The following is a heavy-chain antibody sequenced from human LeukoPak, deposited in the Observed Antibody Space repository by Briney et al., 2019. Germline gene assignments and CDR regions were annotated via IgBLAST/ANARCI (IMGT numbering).Heavy chain of an antibody. Sequence: PGGSLRLSCAAPGFTFSSYGMHWVRQAPGKGLEWVAVIWYDGSNKYYADSVKGRFTISRDNSKNTLYLQMNSLRAEDTAVYYCARDWHYYDSSGYSDYWGQGTLVTVSS. CDR3: ARDWHYYDSSGYSDY. CDR2: IWYDGSNK. V-gene: IGHV3-33*01. CDR1: GFTFSSYG. J-gene: IGHJ4*02. D-gene: IGHD3-22*01.